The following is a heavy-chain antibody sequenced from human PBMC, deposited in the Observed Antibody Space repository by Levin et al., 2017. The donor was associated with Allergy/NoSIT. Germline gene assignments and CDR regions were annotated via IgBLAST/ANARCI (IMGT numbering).Heavy chain of an antibody. CDR2: ISYDGSNK. CDR3: AKGSADV. Sequence: LSLTCAASGFTFSSYGMHWVRQAPGKGLEWVAVISYDGSNKYYADSVKGRFTISRDNSKNTLYLQMNSLRAEDAAVYYCAKGSADVWGKGTTVTVSS. CDR1: GFTFSSYG. V-gene: IGHV3-30*18. J-gene: IGHJ6*04.